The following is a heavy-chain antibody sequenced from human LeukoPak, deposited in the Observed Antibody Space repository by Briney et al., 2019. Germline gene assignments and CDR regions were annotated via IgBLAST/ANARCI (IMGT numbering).Heavy chain of an antibody. J-gene: IGHJ4*02. Sequence: PGGSLRLSCAASGFTFSSYGMHWVRQAPGKGLEWVAVISYDGSNKYYADSEKGRFTISRDNSKNTLYLQMNSLRAEDTAVYYCAKDRDSSYSDYWGQGTLVTVSS. CDR1: GFTFSSYG. CDR3: AKDRDSSYSDY. D-gene: IGHD6-19*01. V-gene: IGHV3-30*18. CDR2: ISYDGSNK.